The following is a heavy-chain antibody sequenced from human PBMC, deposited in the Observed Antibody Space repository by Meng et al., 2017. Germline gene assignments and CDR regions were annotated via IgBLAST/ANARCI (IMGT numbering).Heavy chain of an antibody. CDR3: ARDRNDYLYYHDSSGYYGSFDI. CDR1: GCTFSSYW. D-gene: IGHD3-22*01. J-gene: IGHJ3*02. CDR2: IKQDGSEK. Sequence: GESLKISCAASGCTFSSYWLSWVSQCQGTGLEWVANIKQDGSEKFYVDSVKDRFTISRDNAKNSLYLHMNSLRAEDTAVYYCARDRNDYLYYHDSSGYYGSFDIWGQGTMVTVSS. V-gene: IGHV3-7*01.